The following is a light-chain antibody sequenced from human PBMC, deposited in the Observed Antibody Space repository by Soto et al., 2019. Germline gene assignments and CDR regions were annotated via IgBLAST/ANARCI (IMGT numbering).Light chain of an antibody. CDR1: QSISRY. V-gene: IGKV3-11*01. CDR3: QQSGNWPS. CDR2: DAS. J-gene: IGKJ4*01. Sequence: EIALTQSPATLSLSPGERATLSCRASQSISRYLAWYQQKPGQAPRLLIYDASNRATGIPARFSGSGSGTDLTLTISSLENEDFAVYYCQQSGNWPSFGGGTKVDIK.